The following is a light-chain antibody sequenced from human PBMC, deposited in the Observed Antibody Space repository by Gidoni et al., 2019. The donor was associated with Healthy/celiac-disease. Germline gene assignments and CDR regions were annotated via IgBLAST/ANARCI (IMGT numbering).Light chain of an antibody. CDR3: QQYNSYSPAWT. J-gene: IGKJ1*01. Sequence: DIQITQSPSTLSASVGDRVTITCRASQSISSWLAWYQQKPGKAPKLLIYKASSLESGVPSRFSGSVSGTEFTLTISSLQPDDFATYYCQQYNSYSPAWTFGQGTKVEIK. V-gene: IGKV1-5*03. CDR1: QSISSW. CDR2: KAS.